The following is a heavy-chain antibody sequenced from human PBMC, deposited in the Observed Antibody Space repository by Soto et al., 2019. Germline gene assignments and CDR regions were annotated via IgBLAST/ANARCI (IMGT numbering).Heavy chain of an antibody. V-gene: IGHV3-23*04. CDR2: ISGSGGST. Sequence: LQLVESGGGVVQPGRSLRLSCAASGFTFSNYGMHWVRQAPGKGLEWVSAISGSGGSTYYADSVKGRFTISRDNSKNTLYLQMNSLRAEDTAVYYCAKDRYFDWPSWGQGTLVTVSS. D-gene: IGHD3-9*01. J-gene: IGHJ4*02. CDR3: AKDRYFDWPS. CDR1: GFTFSNYG.